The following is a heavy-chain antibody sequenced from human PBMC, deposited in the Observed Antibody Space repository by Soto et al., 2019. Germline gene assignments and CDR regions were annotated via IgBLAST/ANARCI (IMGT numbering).Heavy chain of an antibody. J-gene: IGHJ4*02. CDR2: IYYSGST. CDR1: GGSISSYY. D-gene: IGHD2-15*01. CDR3: ARHRRYCSGGSCYSDSSTFDY. V-gene: IGHV4-59*08. Sequence: PSETLSLTCTVSGGSISSYYWSWIRQPPGKGLEWIGYIYYSGSTNYNPSLKSRVTISVDTSKNQFSLKLSSVTAADTAVYYCARHRRYCSGGSCYSDSSTFDYWGQGTLVTVSS.